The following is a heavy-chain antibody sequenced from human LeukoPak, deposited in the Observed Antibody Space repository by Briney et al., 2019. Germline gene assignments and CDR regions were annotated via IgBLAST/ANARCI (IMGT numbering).Heavy chain of an antibody. CDR1: GYTFTSYY. J-gene: IGHJ4*01. CDR3: ARTGSFVYSRGWYGGVPFDY. D-gene: IGHD6-19*01. Sequence: ASVKVSCKASGYTFTSYYMHWVRQAPGQGLEWMGIINPSGGSTSYAQKFQGRVTMTRDTSTSTVYMEQSSLRSEDTAVYYCARTGSFVYSRGWYGGVPFDYWGQGTLVTVSS. CDR2: INPSGGST. V-gene: IGHV1-46*01.